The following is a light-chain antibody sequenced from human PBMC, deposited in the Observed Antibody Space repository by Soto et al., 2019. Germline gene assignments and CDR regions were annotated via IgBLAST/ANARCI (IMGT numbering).Light chain of an antibody. V-gene: IGKV1-5*01. J-gene: IGKJ4*01. CDR3: QQYDNYTLT. CDR1: QSVRSW. CDR2: DAS. Sequence: IQLTQSPSSLSASVGARVTITCRASQSVRSWLALYQQKPGTAPKLVIFDASRLESGVPSRFSGSASGTEFTLTISSLQNDDFATYYCQQYDNYTLTFGGGTKVDIK.